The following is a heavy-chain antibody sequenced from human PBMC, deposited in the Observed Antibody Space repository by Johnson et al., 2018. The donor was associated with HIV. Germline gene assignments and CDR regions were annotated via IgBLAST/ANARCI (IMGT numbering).Heavy chain of an antibody. CDR2: ISWDGGST. J-gene: IGHJ3*02. V-gene: IGHV3-43*01. Sequence: VQLVESGGVVVQPGGSLRLSCAASGFTFDDYTMHWVRQAPGKGLEWVSLISWDGGSTYYADSVKGRFTISRDNSKNSLYLQMNSLRTEDTALYYCAKGGVAASTGAFDIWGQGTMVTVSS. CDR3: AKGGVAASTGAFDI. D-gene: IGHD6-25*01. CDR1: GFTFDDYT.